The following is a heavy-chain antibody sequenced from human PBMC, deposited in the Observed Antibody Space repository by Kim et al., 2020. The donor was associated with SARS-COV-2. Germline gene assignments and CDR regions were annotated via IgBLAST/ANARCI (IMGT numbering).Heavy chain of an antibody. CDR1: GYSFTSYW. D-gene: IGHD3-10*01. CDR2: IYPGDSDT. Sequence: GESLKISCKGSGYSFTSYWIGWVRQMPGKGLEWMGIIYPGDSDTRYSPSFQGQVTISADKSISTAYLQWSSLKASDTAMYYCARRRERAGMVRGVYYFDYWGQGTLVTVSS. J-gene: IGHJ4*02. CDR3: ARRRERAGMVRGVYYFDY. V-gene: IGHV5-51*01.